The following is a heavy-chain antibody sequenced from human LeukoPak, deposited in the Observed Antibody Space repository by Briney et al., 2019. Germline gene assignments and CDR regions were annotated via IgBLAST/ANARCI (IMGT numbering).Heavy chain of an antibody. CDR2: IGSITGTK. CDR3: ARDLQPPYYDFWSGIHYYYYMDV. D-gene: IGHD3-3*01. V-gene: IGHV3-48*04. CDR1: GFAFSNYG. Sequence: GGSLRLSSVPSGFAFSNYGVNWVREAPGEREGWVSYIGSITGTKNYADSVKGRFTISRDNAKSSLYLQLDSLRSEDTAVYYCARDLQPPYYDFWSGIHYYYYMDVWGKGTTVTVSS. J-gene: IGHJ6*03.